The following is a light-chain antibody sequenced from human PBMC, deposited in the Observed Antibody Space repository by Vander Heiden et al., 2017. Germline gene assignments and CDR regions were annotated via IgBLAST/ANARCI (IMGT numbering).Light chain of an antibody. CDR1: QIISSW. CDR2: KAS. CDR3: QQYNSYSAT. Sequence: DIQLTQPPSTLSASVGDRVTITCRASQIISSWLAWYQQKPGKAPKLLIYKASSLESGVPSRFSGSGSGTEFTLTISSLQPDDFATYYCQQYNSYSATFGQGTKVEIK. J-gene: IGKJ1*01. V-gene: IGKV1-5*03.